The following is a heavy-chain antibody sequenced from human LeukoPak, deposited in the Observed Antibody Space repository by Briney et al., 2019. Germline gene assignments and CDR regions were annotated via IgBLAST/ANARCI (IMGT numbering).Heavy chain of an antibody. CDR1: GGTFSSYA. J-gene: IGHJ5*02. CDR2: IIPILGIA. CDR3: ARDCSGGSCKLNWFDP. D-gene: IGHD2-15*01. V-gene: IGHV1-69*04. Sequence: GASVKVSCKASGGTFSSYAISWVRQAPGQGLEWMGRIIPILGIANYAQKFQGRVTITADKSTSTAYMELSSPRSEDTAVYYCARDCSGGSCKLNWFDPWGQGTLVTVSS.